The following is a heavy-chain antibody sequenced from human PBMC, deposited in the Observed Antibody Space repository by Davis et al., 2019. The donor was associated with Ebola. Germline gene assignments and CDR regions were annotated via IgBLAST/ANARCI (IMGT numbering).Heavy chain of an antibody. J-gene: IGHJ4*02. D-gene: IGHD5-12*01. Sequence: GESLKISCKGSGYSFTSYWIGWVRQMPGKGLELMGIIYPGDSDTRYSPSFQGQVTISADKSISTAYLQWSSLKASDTAMYYCARFGRGYSGYDGSDYWGQGTLVTVSS. CDR1: GYSFTSYW. CDR3: ARFGRGYSGYDGSDY. V-gene: IGHV5-51*01. CDR2: IYPGDSDT.